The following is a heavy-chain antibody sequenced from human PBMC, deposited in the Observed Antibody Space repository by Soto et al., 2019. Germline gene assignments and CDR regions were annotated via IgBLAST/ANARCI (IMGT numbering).Heavy chain of an antibody. J-gene: IGHJ6*03. CDR3: ARIWVGYCSGGSCYSFYYMDV. Sequence: QLQLQESGPGLVKPSETLSLTCTVSGGSISSSSYYWGWIRQPPGKGLEWIGSIYYRGSTDYNPSLKSRVPISVDPSKHQFSLTLSSVTAADTAVYFCARIWVGYCSGGSCYSFYYMDVWGKGTTLTVSS. V-gene: IGHV4-39*01. CDR1: GGSISSSSYY. D-gene: IGHD2-15*01. CDR2: IYYRGST.